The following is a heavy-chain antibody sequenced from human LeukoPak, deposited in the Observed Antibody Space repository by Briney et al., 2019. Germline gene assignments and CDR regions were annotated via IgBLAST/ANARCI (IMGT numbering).Heavy chain of an antibody. J-gene: IGHJ4*02. CDR1: GFTFSGYG. D-gene: IGHD4-17*01. V-gene: IGHV3-23*01. Sequence: GGSLRLSCAASGFTFSGYGMSWVRQAPGKGLEWVSGISGDAANTYYADSVKGRFTISRDNSKNTLYLQMSSLRAEDTAAYYCTRTTGLWLGSGSAASDSWGQGALVTVSS. CDR2: ISGDAANT. CDR3: TRTTGLWLGSGSAASDS.